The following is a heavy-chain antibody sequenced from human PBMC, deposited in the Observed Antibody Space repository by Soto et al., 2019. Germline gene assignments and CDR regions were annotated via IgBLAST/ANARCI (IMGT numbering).Heavy chain of an antibody. J-gene: IGHJ5*02. V-gene: IGHV4-31*03. D-gene: IGHD6-13*01. Sequence: QVQLQESGPGLVEPSQTLSLTCTVSGDSISGEGWYWSWIRQYSGRGLEWIGYLHHSGSTYSNPSLKSGFSISVDTSKTQCFLKPTSVKSADTAVYYCARTWTATAGWAYGFGLWGQGTLVTVSS. CDR3: ARTWTATAGWAYGFGL. CDR2: LHHSGST. CDR1: GDSISGEGWY.